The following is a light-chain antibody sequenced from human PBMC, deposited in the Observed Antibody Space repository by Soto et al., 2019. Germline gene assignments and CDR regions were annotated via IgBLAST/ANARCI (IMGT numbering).Light chain of an antibody. CDR3: SSFITSTSYV. CDR2: DVS. J-gene: IGLJ1*01. V-gene: IGLV2-14*03. Sequence: QSVLTQPASVSGSPGQSITISCTGTSSDVGNYNYVSWYQQYPGKAPKLLISDVSYRPSGVPNRFSGSKSGNTASLTISGLQAEDEADYYCSSFITSTSYVFGTGTKATVL. CDR1: SSDVGNYNY.